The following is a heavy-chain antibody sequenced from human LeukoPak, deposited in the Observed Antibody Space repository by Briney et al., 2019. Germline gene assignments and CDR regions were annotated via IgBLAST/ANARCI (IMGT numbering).Heavy chain of an antibody. D-gene: IGHD1-1*01. V-gene: IGHV1-46*01. CDR1: GYTFTSYY. CDR2: INPSGGST. J-gene: IGHJ4*02. Sequence: ASVKVSCKASGYTFTSYYMHWVRQAPGQGLEWMGIINPSGGSTSYAQKFQGRVTMTRDTSTSTVYMELSSLRSEDTAVYYCARDPTGTASRGRYLDYWGQGTLVTVSS. CDR3: ARDPTGTASRGRYLDY.